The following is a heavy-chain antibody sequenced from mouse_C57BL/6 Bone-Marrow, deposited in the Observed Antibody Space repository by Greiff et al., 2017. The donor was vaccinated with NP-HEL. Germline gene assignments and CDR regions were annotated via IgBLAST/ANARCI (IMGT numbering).Heavy chain of an antibody. CDR3: ARDARDWDFDV. V-gene: IGHV7-1*01. CDR2: SRNKANDYTT. J-gene: IGHJ1*03. CDR1: GFTFSDFY. Sequence: EVKVVESGGGLVQSGRSLRLSCATSGFTFSDFYMEWVRQAPGKGLEWIAASRNKANDYTTEYSASVKGRFIVSRDTSQSILYLQMNALRAEDTAIYDCARDARDWDFDVWGTGTTVTVSS.